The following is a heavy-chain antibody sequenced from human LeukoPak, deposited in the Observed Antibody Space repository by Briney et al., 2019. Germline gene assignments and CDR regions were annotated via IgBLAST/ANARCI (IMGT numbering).Heavy chain of an antibody. Sequence: PSETLSLTCTVSGGSISSYYWSWIRQPPGKGLEWIGYIYYSGSTNYNPSLKSRVTISVDTSKNQFSLKLSSVTAADTAVYYCARSGLNDFWSGYPPSGMDVWGQGTTVTVSS. D-gene: IGHD3-3*01. V-gene: IGHV4-59*01. J-gene: IGHJ6*02. CDR1: GGSISSYY. CDR2: IYYSGST. CDR3: ARSGLNDFWSGYPPSGMDV.